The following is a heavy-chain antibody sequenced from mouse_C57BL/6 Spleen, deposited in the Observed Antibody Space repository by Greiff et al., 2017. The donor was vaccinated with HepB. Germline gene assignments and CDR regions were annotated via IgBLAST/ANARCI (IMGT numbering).Heavy chain of an antibody. CDR3: TRVGYYSNGGFAY. J-gene: IGHJ3*01. Sequence: QVQLQQSGAELVRPGASVTLSCKASGYTFTDYEMHWVKQTPVHGLEWIGAIDPETGGTAYNQKFKGKAILTADKSSSTAYMELRSLTSEDSAVYYCTRVGYYSNGGFAYWGQGTLVTVSA. CDR1: GYTFTDYE. D-gene: IGHD2-5*01. V-gene: IGHV1-15*01. CDR2: IDPETGGT.